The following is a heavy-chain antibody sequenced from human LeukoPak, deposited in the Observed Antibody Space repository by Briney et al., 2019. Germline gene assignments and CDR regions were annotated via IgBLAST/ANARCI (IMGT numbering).Heavy chain of an antibody. D-gene: IGHD6-13*01. V-gene: IGHV3-74*01. J-gene: IGHJ4*02. CDR3: AKGISPSSSWTFDY. CDR2: ITSDGSST. CDR1: GFTFSSYW. Sequence: GGSLRLSCAASGFTFSSYWMHWVRQAPGKGLVWVSRITSDGSSTSYADSVKGRFTISRDNAKNTLYLQMNSLRAEDTAIYYCAKGISPSSSWTFDYWGQGTLVTVSS.